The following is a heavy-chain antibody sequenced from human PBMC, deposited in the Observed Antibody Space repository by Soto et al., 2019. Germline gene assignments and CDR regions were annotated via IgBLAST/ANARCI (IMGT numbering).Heavy chain of an antibody. V-gene: IGHV1-3*01. D-gene: IGHD6-6*01. Sequence: ASVKVSCKASGYTFTSYAMHWVRQPPGQRLEWMGWINAGNGNTKYSQKFQGRVTITRDTSASTAYMELSSLRSEDTAVYYCARDRHEYSSSSGASDIWGHGTMVTVSS. CDR1: GYTFTSYA. J-gene: IGHJ3*02. CDR2: INAGNGNT. CDR3: ARDRHEYSSSSGASDI.